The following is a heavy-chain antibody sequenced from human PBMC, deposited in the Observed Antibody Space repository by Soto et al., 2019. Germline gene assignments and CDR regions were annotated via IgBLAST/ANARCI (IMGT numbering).Heavy chain of an antibody. V-gene: IGHV3-11*01. CDR3: ASIEMATTGAEYFQH. Sequence: QVQLVESGGDLVKPGGSLRLSCAASGFTFSDYYMSWIRQAPAKGLEWVSYISSSGSTIYYADSVKGRFTISRDNAKNSLYLQMNSLRAEDTAVYYCASIEMATTGAEYFQHWGQGTLVTVSS. D-gene: IGHD5-12*01. CDR2: ISSSGSTI. J-gene: IGHJ1*01. CDR1: GFTFSDYY.